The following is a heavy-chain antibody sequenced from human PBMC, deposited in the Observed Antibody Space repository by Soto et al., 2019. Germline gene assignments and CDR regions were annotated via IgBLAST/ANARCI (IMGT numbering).Heavy chain of an antibody. J-gene: IGHJ6*02. V-gene: IGHV1-18*01. CDR3: AREMVNGDYVSYYYYGMDV. Sequence: ASVKVSCKASGYTFTSYGISWVRQAPGQGLEWMGWISAYNGNTNYAQKLQGRVTMTRDTSTSTAYMELRSLRSDDTAVYYCAREMVNGDYVSYYYYGMDVWGQGTTVTVSS. CDR1: GYTFTSYG. D-gene: IGHD4-17*01. CDR2: ISAYNGNT.